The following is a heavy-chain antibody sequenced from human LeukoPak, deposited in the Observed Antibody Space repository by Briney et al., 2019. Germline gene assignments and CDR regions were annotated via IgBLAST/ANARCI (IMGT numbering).Heavy chain of an antibody. Sequence: SETLSLTCTVSGGSISSYYWSWFRQPPGKGLEWIGYIYDSGSTNYNPSLKSRVTMAVDTSKNQFSLKLSSVTAADTAVYYCARGYSSSWYYFDYWGQGTLVTVTS. CDR2: IYDSGST. J-gene: IGHJ4*02. D-gene: IGHD6-13*01. V-gene: IGHV4-59*01. CDR3: ARGYSSSWYYFDY. CDR1: GGSISSYY.